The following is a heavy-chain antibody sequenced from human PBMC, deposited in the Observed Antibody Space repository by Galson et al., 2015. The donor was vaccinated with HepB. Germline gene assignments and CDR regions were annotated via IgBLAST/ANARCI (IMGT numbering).Heavy chain of an antibody. Sequence: SGAEVKKPGESLKIPCKGSGYSFTSWWIGWVRQMPGKGLEWMGIIYPSDSDTRYNPSFQGQVTISADKSINTAYLEWISLKASDTAVYYCARAFSLSSSWFDPWGQGTRVTVSS. V-gene: IGHV5-51*01. CDR2: IYPSDSDT. D-gene: IGHD6-6*01. CDR1: GYSFTSWW. J-gene: IGHJ5*02. CDR3: ARAFSLSSSWFDP.